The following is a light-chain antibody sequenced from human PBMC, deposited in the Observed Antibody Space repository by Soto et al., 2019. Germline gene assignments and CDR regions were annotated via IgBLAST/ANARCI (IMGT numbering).Light chain of an antibody. CDR1: SSNIGRNN. Sequence: QSVLTQTPSASGTPGQRVNISCSGSSSNIGRNNVNWYQQLPGTAPKLLIYSNNQRPSGVPDRFSGSKSGTSASLAISGIQSEDEADYYCEAWDDSLNGVVFGGGTKLTV. J-gene: IGLJ2*01. V-gene: IGLV1-44*01. CDR3: EAWDDSLNGVV. CDR2: SNN.